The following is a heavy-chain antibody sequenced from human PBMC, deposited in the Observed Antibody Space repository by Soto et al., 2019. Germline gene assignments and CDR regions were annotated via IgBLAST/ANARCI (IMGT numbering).Heavy chain of an antibody. D-gene: IGHD3-22*01. J-gene: IGHJ4*02. CDR1: GFTFRSYA. V-gene: IGHV3-23*01. CDR2: ISGTGDRT. Sequence: PWGSLRLSCVASGFTFRSYAMSWVRQAPGKGLEWVSAISGTGDRTHYADSVKGRFTISRDNSKNTLYLQMNSLRAEDTAIYYCAKDFYSRYYDGSGYYSPYDYWGQGTLVPVSS. CDR3: AKDFYSRYYDGSGYYSPYDY.